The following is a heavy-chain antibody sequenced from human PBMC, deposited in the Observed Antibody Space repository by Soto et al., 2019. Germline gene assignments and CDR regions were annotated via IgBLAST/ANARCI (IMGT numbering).Heavy chain of an antibody. J-gene: IGHJ2*01. CDR3: ASGAGGWLQFWYFDL. V-gene: IGHV4-30-4*01. CDR1: GGSISSGDYY. CDR2: IYYSGST. Sequence: TLSLTCTVSGGSISSGDYYWSWIRPPPGKGLEWIGYIYYSGSTYYNPSLKSRVTISVDTSKNQFSLKLSSVTAADTAVYYCASGAGGWLQFWYFDLWGRGTLVTVSS. D-gene: IGHD5-12*01.